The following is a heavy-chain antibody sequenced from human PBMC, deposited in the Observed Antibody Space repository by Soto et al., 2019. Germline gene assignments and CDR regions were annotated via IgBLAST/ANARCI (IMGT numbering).Heavy chain of an antibody. D-gene: IGHD3-22*01. Sequence: VGSLRLSCAASGFTFSSYAMSWVRQAPGKGLEWVSAISGSGGSTYYADSVKGRFTISRDNSKNTLYLQMNSLRAEDTAVYYCANSITMIPTDCWGQGTLVTVSS. V-gene: IGHV3-23*01. CDR3: ANSITMIPTDC. J-gene: IGHJ4*02. CDR2: ISGSGGST. CDR1: GFTFSSYA.